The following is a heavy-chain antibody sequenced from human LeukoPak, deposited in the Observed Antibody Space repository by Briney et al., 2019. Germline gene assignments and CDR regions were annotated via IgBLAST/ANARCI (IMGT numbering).Heavy chain of an antibody. CDR2: INHSGST. J-gene: IGHJ4*02. Sequence: PSETLSLTCAVYGGSFSGYYWSWIRQPPGKGLEWIGEINHSGSTNYNPSLKSRVTISVDTSKNQFSLKLSSVTAADTAVYYCARSPNWNYFLDYWGQGTLVTVSS. CDR3: ARSPNWNYFLDY. V-gene: IGHV4-34*01. CDR1: GGSFSGYY. D-gene: IGHD1-7*01.